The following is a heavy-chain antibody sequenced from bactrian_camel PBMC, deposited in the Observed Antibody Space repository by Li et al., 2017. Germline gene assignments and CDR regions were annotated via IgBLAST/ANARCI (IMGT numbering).Heavy chain of an antibody. Sequence: HVQLVESGGGLVQPGGSLRLSCSVSGYVGITYCMAWFSQVPGKGLEWVSVIMADGRRTYYADSVQGRFTISKDNTNNTLYLQVNSLKPEDMAMYYCAKGVDSLDYWGRGTQVTVS. J-gene: IGHJ4*01. CDR3: AKGVDSLDY. CDR1: GYVGITYC. V-gene: IGHV3S1*01. CDR2: IMADGRRT.